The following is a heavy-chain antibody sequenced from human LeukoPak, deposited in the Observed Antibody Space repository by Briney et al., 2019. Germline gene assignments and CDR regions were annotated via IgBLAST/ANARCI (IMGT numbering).Heavy chain of an antibody. CDR3: ARRRCTNDVCYTGGAFDI. J-gene: IGHJ3*02. CDR1: GYSFTSYW. D-gene: IGHD2-8*01. Sequence: EXXKISCKGSGYSFTSYWIGWVRQMPGKGLEWMGIIYPGDSDTIYSPSLQGHITISADKSINAAYLQWSSLKASDTAMYYCARRRCTNDVCYTGGAFDIWGQGTVVTVSS. V-gene: IGHV5-51*01. CDR2: IYPGDSDT.